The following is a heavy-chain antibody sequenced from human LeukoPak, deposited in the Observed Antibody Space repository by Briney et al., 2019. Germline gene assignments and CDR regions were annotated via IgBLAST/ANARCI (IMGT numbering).Heavy chain of an antibody. CDR2: IYYSGST. J-gene: IGHJ3*02. CDR1: GGSISSYY. D-gene: IGHD3-10*01. CDR3: ARDPAVLSGYDALDI. V-gene: IGHV4-59*01. Sequence: SETLSLTCTVSGGSISSYYWSWIRQPPGKGLEWIGYIYYSGSTNYNPSLKSRVTISVDTSKNQFSLKLSSVTAADTAVYYCARDPAVLSGYDALDIWGQGTMVTVSS.